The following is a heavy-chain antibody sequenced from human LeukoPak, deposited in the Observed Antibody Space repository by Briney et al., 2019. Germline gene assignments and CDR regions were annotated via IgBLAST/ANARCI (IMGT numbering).Heavy chain of an antibody. J-gene: IGHJ1*01. Sequence: SETLSLTCSVSGDSISRSDSYWDWIRQPPGKGLEWIGTLYYSGRTYYSPSLKSRVTMSVDTSKNQFSLNLRIVTAADTAVYYCARRRYYDGSGYLEWGRGTLLSVSS. D-gene: IGHD3-22*01. CDR3: ARRRYYDGSGYLE. CDR1: GDSISRSDSY. CDR2: LYYSGRT. V-gene: IGHV4-39*01.